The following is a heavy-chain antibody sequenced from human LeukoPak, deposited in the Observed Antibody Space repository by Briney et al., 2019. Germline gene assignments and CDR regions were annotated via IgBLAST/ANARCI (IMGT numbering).Heavy chain of an antibody. CDR3: AKILGYCSSTSCYVAGYYGMDV. J-gene: IGHJ6*04. CDR2: IIGIGGGT. V-gene: IGHV3-23*01. D-gene: IGHD2-2*01. Sequence: GGSLRLSCAASGFTFSSYSMSWVRQAPGKGLEWVSAIIGIGGGTYYADSVKGRFTISRENSKNTLYLQMNSLRAEDTAVYYCAKILGYCSSTSCYVAGYYGMDVWGKGTTVTVSS. CDR1: GFTFSSYS.